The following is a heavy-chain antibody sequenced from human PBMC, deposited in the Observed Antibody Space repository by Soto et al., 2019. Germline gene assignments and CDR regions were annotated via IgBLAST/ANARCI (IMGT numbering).Heavy chain of an antibody. CDR3: ARGDYYDSSGPFSDAFDI. Sequence: QPGGSLRLSCAASGFTFSSYWMNWVRQAPGKGLEWVANIKPDGSEKWYVDSVKGRFTISRDNAKNSLYLQMNSLRAEDTAVYYCARGDYYDSSGPFSDAFDIWGQGTMVTVSS. V-gene: IGHV3-7*04. CDR2: IKPDGSEK. CDR1: GFTFSSYW. D-gene: IGHD3-22*01. J-gene: IGHJ3*02.